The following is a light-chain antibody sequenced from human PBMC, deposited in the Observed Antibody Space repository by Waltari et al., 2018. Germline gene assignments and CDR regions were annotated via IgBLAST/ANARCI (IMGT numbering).Light chain of an antibody. CDR2: GGS. V-gene: IGKV3-20*01. Sequence: EIVLTQSPATLSLSLGERATLACRASQTVSDTYLAWYQQIPGQAPRLLIYGGSSRATGVPDRFSGSGSATDFTLFISRLEPEDFAVYYCHHYGGSFPFGGGTKVEIK. J-gene: IGKJ4*01. CDR3: HHYGGSFP. CDR1: QTVSDTY.